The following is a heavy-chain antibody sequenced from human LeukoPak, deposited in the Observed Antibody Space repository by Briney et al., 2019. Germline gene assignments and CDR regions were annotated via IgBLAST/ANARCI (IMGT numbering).Heavy chain of an antibody. J-gene: IGHJ6*02. CDR1: GFTFDDYA. CDR2: IGWNSGNI. Sequence: GGSLRLSRAASGFTFDDYAMHWVRQGPGKGLEWVSLIGWNSGNIAYADSVKGRFTISRDNAKKSLYLQMNSLRAEDTAVYYCAREGWNRFGYYYYGMDVWGQGTTVTVSS. D-gene: IGHD1-1*01. CDR3: AREGWNRFGYYYYGMDV. V-gene: IGHV3-9*01.